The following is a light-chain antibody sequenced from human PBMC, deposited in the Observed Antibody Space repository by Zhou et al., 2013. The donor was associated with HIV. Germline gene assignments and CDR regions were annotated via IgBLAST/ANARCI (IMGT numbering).Light chain of an antibody. J-gene: IGKJ5*01. Sequence: DIQMTQSPSSVSASVGDRITITCRASQGISKWLAWYQQKPGKAPKLLIYGASSLQSGVPSRFSGSGFGTDFTLTINRLHPEDFATYYCQQANNYPITFGQGTRLEIK. V-gene: IGKV1D-12*01. CDR1: QGISKW. CDR3: QQANNYPIT. CDR2: GAS.